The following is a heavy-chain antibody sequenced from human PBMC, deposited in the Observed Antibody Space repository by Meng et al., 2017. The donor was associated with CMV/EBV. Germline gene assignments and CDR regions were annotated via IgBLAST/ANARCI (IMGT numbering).Heavy chain of an antibody. V-gene: IGHV4-34*01. CDR1: GGSFSGYY. CDR2: INHSGST. CDR3: ARVVGDVVVPAATQYYFDY. D-gene: IGHD2-2*01. J-gene: IGHJ4*02. Sequence: ESLKISCAVYGGSFSGYYWSWIRQPPGKGLEWIGEINHSGSTNYNPSLKSRVTISVDTSKNQFSLKLSSVTAADTAVYYCARVVGDVVVPAATQYYFDYWGQGTLVTVSS.